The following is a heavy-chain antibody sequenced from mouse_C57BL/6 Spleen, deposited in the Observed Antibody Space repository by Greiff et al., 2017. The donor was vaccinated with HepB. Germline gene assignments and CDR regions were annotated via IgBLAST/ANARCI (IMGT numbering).Heavy chain of an antibody. Sequence: EVKLVESGGDLVKPGGSLKLSCAASGFTFSSYGMSWVRQTPDKRLEWVATISSGGSYTYYPDSVKGRFTISRDNAKNTLYLQMSSLKSEDTARYYCASEGSYYYGSSWGYWGQGTTRTVSS. V-gene: IGHV5-6*01. CDR3: ASEGSYYYGSSWGY. D-gene: IGHD1-1*01. J-gene: IGHJ2*01. CDR1: GFTFSSYG. CDR2: ISSGGSYT.